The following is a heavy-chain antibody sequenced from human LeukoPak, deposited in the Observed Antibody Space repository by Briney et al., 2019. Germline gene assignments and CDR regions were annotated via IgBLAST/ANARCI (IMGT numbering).Heavy chain of an antibody. Sequence: ASVKVSCKASGYTFTSYAMNWVRQAPGQGLEWMGGIIPIFGTANYAQKFQGRVTITADESTSTAYMELSSLRSEDTAVYYCAKKRVRITMIVVVIPDSYYFDYWGQGTLVTVSS. CDR3: AKKRVRITMIVVVIPDSYYFDY. D-gene: IGHD3-22*01. CDR1: GYTFTSYA. CDR2: IIPIFGTA. J-gene: IGHJ4*02. V-gene: IGHV1-69*13.